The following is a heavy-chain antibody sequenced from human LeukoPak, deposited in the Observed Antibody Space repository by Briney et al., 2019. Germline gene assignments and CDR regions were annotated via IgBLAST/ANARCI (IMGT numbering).Heavy chain of an antibody. CDR3: ARVGYCSSTSCYTFDY. D-gene: IGHD2-2*02. Sequence: ASVKVSCKASGYTFTGYYMHWVRQAPGQGVEWMGWINPNSGGTNYAQKFQGRVTMTRDTSITTAYMELSRLRSDDTAVYYCARVGYCSSTSCYTFDYWGQGTLVTVSS. CDR2: INPNSGGT. CDR1: GYTFTGYY. V-gene: IGHV1-2*02. J-gene: IGHJ4*02.